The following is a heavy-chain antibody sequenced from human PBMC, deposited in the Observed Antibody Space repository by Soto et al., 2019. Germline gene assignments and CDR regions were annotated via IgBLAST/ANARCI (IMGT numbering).Heavy chain of an antibody. J-gene: IGHJ4*02. V-gene: IGHV3-66*01. Sequence: PGGSLRLSCAASGFAVSSNYMSWVRQAPGKGLEWVSVIYSGGSTYYADSVKGRFTISRDNSKNTLYLQMNSLRAEDTAVYYCARSTVLLWFGESVFDYWGQGTLVTVSS. CDR3: ARSTVLLWFGESVFDY. D-gene: IGHD3-10*01. CDR1: GFAVSSNY. CDR2: IYSGGST.